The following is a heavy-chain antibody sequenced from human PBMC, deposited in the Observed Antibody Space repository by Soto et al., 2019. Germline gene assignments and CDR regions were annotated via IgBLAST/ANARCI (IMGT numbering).Heavy chain of an antibody. CDR1: GGSISSYY. CDR3: ARTPYSNYAPYNWFDP. Sequence: QVQLQESGPGLVKPSETLSLTCTVSGGSISSYYWSWIRQPPGKGLEWIGYIYYSGSTNYNPSLKSRVTISVDTSKNHFSLKLSSVTAADTAVYYCARTPYSNYAPYNWFDPWGQGTLVTVSS. V-gene: IGHV4-59*01. CDR2: IYYSGST. D-gene: IGHD4-4*01. J-gene: IGHJ5*02.